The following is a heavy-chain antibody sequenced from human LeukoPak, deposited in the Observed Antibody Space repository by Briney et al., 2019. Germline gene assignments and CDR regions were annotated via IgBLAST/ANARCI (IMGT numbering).Heavy chain of an antibody. V-gene: IGHV4-59*01. J-gene: IGHJ3*02. CDR2: IYYSGST. CDR3: AREDRIGSGTLDI. D-gene: IGHD3-22*01. CDR1: GGSISSYY. Sequence: TSETLSLTCTVSGGSISSYYWSWIRQPPGKGLEWIGYIYYSGSTNYNPSLKSRVTISVDTSKNQFSLKLSSVTAADTAVYYCAREDRIGSGTLDIWGQGTMVTVSS.